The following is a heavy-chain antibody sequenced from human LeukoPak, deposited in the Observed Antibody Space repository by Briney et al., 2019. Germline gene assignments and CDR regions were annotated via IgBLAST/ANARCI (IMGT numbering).Heavy chain of an antibody. CDR3: ARDRAQWLVYWYFDL. J-gene: IGHJ2*01. CDR1: GYTFTSYG. V-gene: IGHV1-18*01. CDR2: ISAYNGNT. D-gene: IGHD6-19*01. Sequence: GASVKVSCKASGYTFTSYGISWVRQAPGQGLEWMGWISAYNGNTNYAQRLQGRVTMTTDTSTSTAYMELRSLRSDDTAVYYCARDRAQWLVYWYFDLWGRGTLVTVSS.